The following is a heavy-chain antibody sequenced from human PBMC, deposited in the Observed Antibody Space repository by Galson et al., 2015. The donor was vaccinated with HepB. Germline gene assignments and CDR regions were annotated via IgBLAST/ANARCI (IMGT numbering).Heavy chain of an antibody. D-gene: IGHD3-22*01. V-gene: IGHV3-15*01. CDR3: TTDLHGYYDSSGYSVRDY. CDR1: GFTFSNAW. Sequence: SLRLSCAASGFTFSNAWMSWVRQAPGKGLEWVGRIKSKTDGGTTDYAAPVKGRFTISRDDSKNTLYLQMNSLKTEDTAVYYCTTDLHGYYDSSGYSVRDYWGQGTLVTVSS. J-gene: IGHJ4*02. CDR2: IKSKTDGGTT.